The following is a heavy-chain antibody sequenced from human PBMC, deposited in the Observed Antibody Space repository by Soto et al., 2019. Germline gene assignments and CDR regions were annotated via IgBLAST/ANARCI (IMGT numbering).Heavy chain of an antibody. Sequence: GGSLRLSCAASGFTFDDYAMHWVRQAPGKGLEWVSGISWNSGSIGYADSVKGRFTISRDNAKNSLYLQMNSLRAEDTALYYCAKDSSGNRDYFDYWGQGTLVTVSS. CDR2: ISWNSGSI. D-gene: IGHD6-19*01. J-gene: IGHJ4*02. CDR1: GFTFDDYA. V-gene: IGHV3-9*01. CDR3: AKDSSGNRDYFDY.